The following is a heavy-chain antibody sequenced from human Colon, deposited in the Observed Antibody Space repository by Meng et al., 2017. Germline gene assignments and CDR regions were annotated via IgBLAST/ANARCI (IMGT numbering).Heavy chain of an antibody. CDR2: ISYDGSNK. Sequence: GESLKISCAASGFTFSSYAMHWVRQAPGKGLEWVAVISYDGSNKYYADSVKGRFTISRDNSKNTLYLQMNSLRAEDTAVYYCARTLGAAAGTRYFDYWGQGTLVT. CDR1: GFTFSSYA. CDR3: ARTLGAAAGTRYFDY. V-gene: IGHV3-30*04. D-gene: IGHD6-13*01. J-gene: IGHJ4*02.